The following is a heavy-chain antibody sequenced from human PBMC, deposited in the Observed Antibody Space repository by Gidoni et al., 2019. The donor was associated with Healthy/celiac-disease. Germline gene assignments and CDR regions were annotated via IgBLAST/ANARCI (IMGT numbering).Heavy chain of an antibody. J-gene: IGHJ5*02. D-gene: IGHD6-13*01. CDR2: IYYSGST. Sequence: QVQLPESGPGLVKPSETLSLTCTVSGGSISSYYWSWIRQPPGKGLEWIGYIYYSGSTNYNPSLKSRVTISVDTSKNQFSLKLSSVTAADTAVYYCARQYSSSWYGPSYNWFDPWGQGTLVTVSS. V-gene: IGHV4-59*08. CDR1: GGSISSYY. CDR3: ARQYSSSWYGPSYNWFDP.